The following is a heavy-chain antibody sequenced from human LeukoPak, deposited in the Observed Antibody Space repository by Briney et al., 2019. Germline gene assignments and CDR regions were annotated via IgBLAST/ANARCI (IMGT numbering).Heavy chain of an antibody. CDR2: ISSSSSYI. CDR1: GFTFTNYN. CDR3: ARGAHYYYDSSGYSYGDDY. Sequence: GGSLRLSCAASGFTFTNYNMNWVRQAPGKRLEWVSSISSSSSYIYYADSVKGRFTISRDNAKNSLYLQMNSPRAEDTAVYYCARGAHYYYDSSGYSYGDDYWGQGTLVTVSS. D-gene: IGHD3-22*01. V-gene: IGHV3-21*04. J-gene: IGHJ4*02.